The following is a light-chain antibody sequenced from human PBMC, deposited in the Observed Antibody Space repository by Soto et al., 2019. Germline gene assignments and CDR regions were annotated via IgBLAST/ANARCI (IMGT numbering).Light chain of an antibody. CDR2: GAS. V-gene: IGKV3-20*01. CDR1: QSISSY. J-gene: IGKJ4*01. CDR3: QQYGSSLT. Sequence: ILLTQSPCTLSVTPGERATLSCRASQSISSYLAWYQQKPGQAPRLRIYGASSRATGTPDRLSGSGSGTDFTLTISRMEAEDSAVYYCQQYGSSLTFGGGTNVEIK.